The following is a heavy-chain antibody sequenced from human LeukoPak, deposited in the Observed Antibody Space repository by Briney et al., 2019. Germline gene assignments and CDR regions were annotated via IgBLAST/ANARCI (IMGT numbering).Heavy chain of an antibody. CDR3: ARDRGDPGWFDP. J-gene: IGHJ5*02. CDR2: INPNSGGT. V-gene: IGHV1-2*02. D-gene: IGHD3-16*01. Sequence: ASVKVSCKASGYTFTGYYMHWVRQAPGQGLEWMGWINPNSGGTNYAQKFQGGVTMTRDTSISTAYMELSRLRSDDTAVYYCARDRGDPGWFDPWGQGTLVTVSS. CDR1: GYTFTGYY.